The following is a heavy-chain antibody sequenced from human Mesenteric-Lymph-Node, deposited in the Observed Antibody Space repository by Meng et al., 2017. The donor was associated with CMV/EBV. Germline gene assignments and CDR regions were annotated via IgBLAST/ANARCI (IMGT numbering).Heavy chain of an antibody. D-gene: IGHD3-10*01. J-gene: IGHJ4*02. CDR3: ARVLWFGESPFDY. Sequence: CAASGFTFSSYDMNWVRQAPEKGLEWVSSISSSTNYIYYTDSVKGRFTISRDNAKNSLYLQMNSLRPEDTAVYYCARVLWFGESPFDYWGQGTLVTVSS. CDR2: ISSSTNYI. CDR1: GFTFSSYD. V-gene: IGHV3-21*01.